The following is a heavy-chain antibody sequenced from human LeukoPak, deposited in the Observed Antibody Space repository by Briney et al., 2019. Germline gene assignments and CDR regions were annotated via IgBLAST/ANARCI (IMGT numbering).Heavy chain of an antibody. CDR3: ARDQSATVTSGWFDP. Sequence: ASVKVSCKASGYTFTSYGISWVRQAPGQGLEWMGWISAYNGNTNYAQKLQGRVTMTTDTSTSTVYMELRSLRSDDTAVYYCARDQSATVTSGWFDPWGQGTLVTVSS. V-gene: IGHV1-18*04. J-gene: IGHJ5*02. D-gene: IGHD4-17*01. CDR1: GYTFTSYG. CDR2: ISAYNGNT.